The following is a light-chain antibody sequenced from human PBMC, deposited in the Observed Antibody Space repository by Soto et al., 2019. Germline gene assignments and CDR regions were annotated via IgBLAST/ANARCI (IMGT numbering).Light chain of an antibody. CDR2: DAV. CDR1: QGIGRS. V-gene: IGKV1-9*01. CDR3: QQHSGYPLT. J-gene: IGKJ4*01. Sequence: DIQLTQSPSFLSASVGDRVTITCQAGQGIGRSLAWYQQNPGKAPKLLIYDAVILQSGVPSRFSGSGSGTEYTRTISSLQPEEFATEDGQQHSGYPLTFGGGTKVEIK.